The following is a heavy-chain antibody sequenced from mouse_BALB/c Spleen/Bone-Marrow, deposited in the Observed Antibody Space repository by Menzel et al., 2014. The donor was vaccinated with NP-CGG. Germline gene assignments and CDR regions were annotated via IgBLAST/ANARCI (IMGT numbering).Heavy chain of an antibody. CDR1: GFSLSTSGMS. V-gene: IGHV8-8*01. CDR2: IWWNDDK. CDR3: ALYGNSWFAY. D-gene: IGHD2-1*01. J-gene: IGHJ3*01. Sequence: VMLVESGPGILQPSQTLSLTCSFSGFSLSTSGMSVGWIRQPSGKGLEWLAHIWWNDDKYYNPALKSRLTISKDTSNNQVFLKIASVVTADTATYYCALYGNSWFAYWGQGTLVTVSA.